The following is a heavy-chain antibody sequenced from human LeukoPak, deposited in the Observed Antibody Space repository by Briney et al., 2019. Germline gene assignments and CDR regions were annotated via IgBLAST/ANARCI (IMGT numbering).Heavy chain of an antibody. CDR1: GFIFSDYG. Sequence: PGGCLRLSCVASGFIFSDYGMRWVRQAPGKGLEWVAFIPYDASDKYYADSVKGRFTISRENSNNTLTLHMNSLRTEDTSIYFCAKGAWAADGPMGNNFASWGQGSLVTVSS. CDR3: AKGAWAADGPMGNNFAS. J-gene: IGHJ4*02. CDR2: IPYDASDK. V-gene: IGHV3-30*02. D-gene: IGHD6-13*01.